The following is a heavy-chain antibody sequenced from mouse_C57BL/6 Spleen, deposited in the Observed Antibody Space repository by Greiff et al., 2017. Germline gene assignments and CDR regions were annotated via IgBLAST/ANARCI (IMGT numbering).Heavy chain of an antibody. V-gene: IGHV1-54*01. CDR2: INPGSGGT. CDR3: TRNWDGAMDY. Sequence: VQLHQSGAELVRPGTSVKVSCKASGYAFTNYLIEWVKQRPGQGLEWIGVINPGSGGTNYNEKFKGKATLTADKSSRTAYMQLSSLTSEDSAVYFCTRNWDGAMDYWGQGTSVTVSS. CDR1: GYAFTNYL. J-gene: IGHJ4*01. D-gene: IGHD4-1*01.